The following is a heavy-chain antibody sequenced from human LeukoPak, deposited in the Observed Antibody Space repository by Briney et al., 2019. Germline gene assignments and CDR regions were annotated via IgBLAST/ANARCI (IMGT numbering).Heavy chain of an antibody. CDR2: ISSSSSYI. J-gene: IGHJ4*02. D-gene: IGHD5-18*01. CDR3: ARVRFGANSGYSYGFDPFDY. CDR1: GFTFSSYS. V-gene: IGHV3-21*01. Sequence: PGGSLRLSCAASGFTFSSYSMNWVRQAPGKGLEWVSSISSSSSYIYYADSVKGRFTISRDNAKNSLYLQMNSLRAEDTAVYYCARVRFGANSGYSYGFDPFDYWGQGTLVTVSS.